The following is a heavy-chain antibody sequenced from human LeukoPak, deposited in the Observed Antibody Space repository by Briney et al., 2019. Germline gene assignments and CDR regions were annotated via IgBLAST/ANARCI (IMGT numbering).Heavy chain of an antibody. CDR1: GGSFSGYY. V-gene: IGHV4-34*01. CDR3: ARVGSVQQQLVRRWFDP. D-gene: IGHD6-13*01. CDR2: INHSGST. J-gene: IGHJ5*02. Sequence: PSETLSLTCAVYGGSFSGYYWRWLRQPPGKGLEWIGEINHSGSTNYNPSLKSRVTISVDTSKNQFSLKLSSVTAADTAVYYCARVGSVQQQLVRRWFDPWGQGTLVTVSS.